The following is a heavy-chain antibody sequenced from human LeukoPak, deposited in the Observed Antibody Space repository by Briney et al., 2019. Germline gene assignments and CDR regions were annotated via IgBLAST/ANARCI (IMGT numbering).Heavy chain of an antibody. V-gene: IGHV3-7*01. CDR2: IKQDGSEK. D-gene: IGHD4-17*01. CDR3: ARFIDGDYVYSDWFDP. J-gene: IGHJ5*02. Sequence: GGSLRPSCAASGFTFSSYWMSWVRQAPGKGLEWVANIKQDGSEKYYVDSVKGRFTISRDNAKNSLYLQMNSLRAEDTAVYYCARFIDGDYVYSDWFDPWGQGTLVTVSS. CDR1: GFTFSSYW.